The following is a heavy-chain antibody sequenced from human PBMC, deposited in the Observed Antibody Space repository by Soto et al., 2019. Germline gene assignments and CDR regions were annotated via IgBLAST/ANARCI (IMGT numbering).Heavy chain of an antibody. Sequence: QVQLQESGPGLVKPSQTLSLTCTVSGGSISSGDYYWSWIRQPPGKGLEWIGYIYYSGSTYYNPSLKRRVTTPVDTSKNQFALKLSSVTAADTAVYYCARGFEEDAFDIWGQGTMVTVSS. J-gene: IGHJ3*02. CDR3: ARGFEEDAFDI. V-gene: IGHV4-30-4*01. CDR1: GGSISSGDYY. CDR2: IYYSGST. D-gene: IGHD3-9*01.